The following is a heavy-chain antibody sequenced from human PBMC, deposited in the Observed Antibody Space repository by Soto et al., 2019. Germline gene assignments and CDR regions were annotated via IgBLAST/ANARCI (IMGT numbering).Heavy chain of an antibody. J-gene: IGHJ4*02. CDR2: IWYDGSNK. V-gene: IGHV3-33*01. CDR3: ARDQGRGSGFYFY. D-gene: IGHD3-22*01. Sequence: GGSLRLSCAASGFTFSSYGMHWVRQAPGKGLEWVAVIWYDGSNKYYADSVKGRFTISRDNSKNTLYLLMNSLRAEDTAVYYCARDQGRGSGFYFYWGQGSLVTVSS. CDR1: GFTFSSYG.